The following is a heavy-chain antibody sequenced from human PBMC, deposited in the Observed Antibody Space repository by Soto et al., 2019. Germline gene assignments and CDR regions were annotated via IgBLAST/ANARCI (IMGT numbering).Heavy chain of an antibody. CDR3: ARGTGTTLYYYYYGMDV. D-gene: IGHD1-1*01. CDR2: IYYTGIT. CDR1: GGSVSGVDYF. Sequence: PSETLSLTCTVSGGSVSGVDYFWSWIRQSPGKGLEWIGYIYYTGITHLNPSLKGRLTMAVDTSKNEFSLKLSSVTAADTAVYYCARGTGTTLYYYYYGMDVWGQGTTVTVSS. J-gene: IGHJ6*02. V-gene: IGHV4-30-4*01.